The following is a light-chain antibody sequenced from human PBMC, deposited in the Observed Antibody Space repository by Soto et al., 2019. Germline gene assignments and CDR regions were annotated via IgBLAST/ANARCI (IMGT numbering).Light chain of an antibody. Sequence: IVLTQSPATLSVSPGERATLSCRASQSVSSNLAWYQQKPGQAPRLLIFGASSRATGIPARFSGSGSGTEFTLNIRGLQSEDFAVYYCQQYNKWPPITFGGGTKVEIK. CDR1: QSVSSN. V-gene: IGKV3-15*01. J-gene: IGKJ4*01. CDR2: GAS. CDR3: QQYNKWPPIT.